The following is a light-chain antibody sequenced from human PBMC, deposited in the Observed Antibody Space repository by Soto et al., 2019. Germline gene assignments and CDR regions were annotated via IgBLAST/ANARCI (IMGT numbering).Light chain of an antibody. CDR3: QQRSNWPYT. CDR1: QSVSSY. V-gene: IGKV3-11*01. J-gene: IGKJ2*01. CDR2: NAS. Sequence: EIVLTQSPATLSMSPGERATLSCRASQSVSSYLVWYQQKPGQAPRLLIYNASNRATGIPARFSGSGSGTDFTLTISSLESEDFAVYHCQQRSNWPYTFGLGTKLEIK.